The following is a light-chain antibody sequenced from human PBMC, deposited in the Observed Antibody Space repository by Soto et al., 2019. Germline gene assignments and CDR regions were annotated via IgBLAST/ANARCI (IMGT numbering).Light chain of an antibody. CDR2: KTS. V-gene: IGKV1-5*03. CDR3: QQYKSFSLT. Sequence: LQRTQAPSTLSASVGDRVTITCRASQSISNWLAWYQQKPGKAPKLLIYKTSNLDSGVPSRFSGSGSGTEFSLTISSLQPDDFATYYCQQYKSFSLTFGGGTKVDIK. J-gene: IGKJ4*01. CDR1: QSISNW.